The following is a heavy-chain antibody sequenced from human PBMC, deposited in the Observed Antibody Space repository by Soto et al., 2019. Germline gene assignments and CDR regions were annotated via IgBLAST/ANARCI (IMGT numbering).Heavy chain of an antibody. CDR2: IYYSGSV. V-gene: IGHV4-31*03. CDR3: AKTLPGGTIYYMDV. Sequence: QVQLRESGPGLVKPSETLSLTCTVSGGSITSGGSFWSWVRQHPGKGLEWIGHIYYSGSVDYNPSLKSRVAMSVDPSKNLFSLRVASVTAADTAVYYCAKTLPGGTIYYMDVWGDGTTITVAS. CDR1: GGSITSGGSF. J-gene: IGHJ6*03. D-gene: IGHD1-26*01.